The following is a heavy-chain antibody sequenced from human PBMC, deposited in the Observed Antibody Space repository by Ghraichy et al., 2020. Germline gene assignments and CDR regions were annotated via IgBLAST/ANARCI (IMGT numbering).Heavy chain of an antibody. CDR2: VSVSGAPT. CDR3: AKIPVKVGSAQPWRGWFDS. D-gene: IGHD5-18*01. Sequence: GESLRLSCAASGFTFSNYAMNWVRQAPGKGLEWVSGVSVSGAPTSYADSVKGRFTISRDNSKNTLYLQMNSLRAEDTAVYYCAKIPVKVGSAQPWRGWFDSWGQGTLVSVSS. V-gene: IGHV3-23*01. J-gene: IGHJ5*01. CDR1: GFTFSNYA.